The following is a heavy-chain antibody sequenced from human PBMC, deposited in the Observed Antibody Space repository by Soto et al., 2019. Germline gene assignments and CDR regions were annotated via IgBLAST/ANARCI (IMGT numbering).Heavy chain of an antibody. CDR2: ISSSGGST. CDR1: GFTFSSYT. CDR3: AKCWGDY. D-gene: IGHD7-27*01. J-gene: IGHJ4*02. Sequence: EVQLLESGGGLVQPGGSLRLSCAASGFTFSSYTMSWVRQGPGKGLEWVSGISSSGGSTVYADSVKGRFTISRDNFKNTRYLQMNSLRAEDTAVYYCAKCWGDYWGQGTPVTVSS. V-gene: IGHV3-23*01.